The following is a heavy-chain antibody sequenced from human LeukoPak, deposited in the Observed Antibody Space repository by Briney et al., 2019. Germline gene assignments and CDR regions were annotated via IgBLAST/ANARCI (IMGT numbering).Heavy chain of an antibody. CDR3: ARDPKYYDILIGYPEAYPFDI. D-gene: IGHD3-9*01. CDR1: GYTFTGYY. Sequence: ASVKVSCKASGYTFTGYYMHWVRQAPGQGLEWMGWISAYSGNTNYAQKLQGRVTMTTDTSTSTAYMELRSLRSDDTAVYYCARDPKYYDILIGYPEAYPFDIWGQGTMVTVSS. J-gene: IGHJ3*02. CDR2: ISAYSGNT. V-gene: IGHV1-18*04.